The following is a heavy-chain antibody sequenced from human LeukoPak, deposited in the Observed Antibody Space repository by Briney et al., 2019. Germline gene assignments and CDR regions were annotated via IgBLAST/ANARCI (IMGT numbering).Heavy chain of an antibody. D-gene: IGHD3-22*01. CDR2: IDPSDSYT. CDR1: GYSFTSYW. Sequence: GESLRISCKGSGYSFTSYWISWVRQMPGKGLEWMGRIDPSDSYTNYSPSFQGHVTISADKSTSTAYLQWSSLKASDTAMYYCARQGVYDSSGYYYPDAFDIWGQGTMVTVSS. CDR3: ARQGVYDSSGYYYPDAFDI. J-gene: IGHJ3*02. V-gene: IGHV5-10-1*01.